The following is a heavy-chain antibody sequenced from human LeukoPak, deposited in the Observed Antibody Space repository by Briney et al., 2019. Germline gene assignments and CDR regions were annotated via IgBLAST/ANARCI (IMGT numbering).Heavy chain of an antibody. CDR1: GDSMRSYY. J-gene: IGHJ4*02. CDR3: AREGTYCSRTSCYDSFLDY. Sequence: SETLSLTCSVSGDSMRSYYWSWIRQPAGKGLEWIGRIYTSGSTSYNPSLKSRVTMSVDTSRNQFSLRLSSVTAADTAVYYCAREGTYCSRTSCYDSFLDYWGQGTLVTVSS. CDR2: IYTSGST. V-gene: IGHV4-4*07. D-gene: IGHD2-2*01.